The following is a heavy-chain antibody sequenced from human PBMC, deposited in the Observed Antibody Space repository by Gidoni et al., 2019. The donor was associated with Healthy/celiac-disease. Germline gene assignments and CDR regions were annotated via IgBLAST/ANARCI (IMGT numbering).Heavy chain of an antibody. V-gene: IGHV3-30-3*01. Sequence: QVQLVESGGAVVQPGRSLRLPCAASGFTFRRYALHWVRQAPGKGLEWVAVISYDGSNKYYADSVKGRFTISRDNSKNTLYLQMNSLRAEDTAVYYCARDRGPRCSSTSCYYYYGMDVWGQGTTVTVSS. CDR3: ARDRGPRCSSTSCYYYYGMDV. CDR2: ISYDGSNK. CDR1: GFTFRRYA. D-gene: IGHD2-2*01. J-gene: IGHJ6*02.